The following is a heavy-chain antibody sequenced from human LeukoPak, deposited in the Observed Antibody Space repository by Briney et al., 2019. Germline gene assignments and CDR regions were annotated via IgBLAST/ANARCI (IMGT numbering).Heavy chain of an antibody. CDR1: AYTSTGYY. CDR2: INPNSGGT. J-gene: IGHJ6*03. V-gene: IGHV1-2*02. D-gene: IGHD3-10*01. CDR3: ARDSGSGSYSPTYYYYYMDV. Sequence: SLWVSCAASAYTSTGYYLPCVPPAPGQGLEWMGWINPNSGGTNYAQKFPGRVTMTRDTSIRTAYMALTRLSSDHTAVSYSARDSGSGSYSPTYYYYYMDVWGKGTTVTVSS.